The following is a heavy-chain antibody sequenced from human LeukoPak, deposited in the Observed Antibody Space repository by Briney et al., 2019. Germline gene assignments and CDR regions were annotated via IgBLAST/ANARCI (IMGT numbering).Heavy chain of an antibody. J-gene: IGHJ4*02. D-gene: IGHD3-22*01. CDR1: GFTFSSYG. V-gene: IGHV3-33*01. CDR2: IWYDGSNK. Sequence: GGSLRLSCAASGFTFSSYGMHWVRQAPGKGLEWVAVIWYDGSNKYYADSVKGRFTISRDNSKNTLYLQMNSLRAEDTAVYYCARANYYDSSGYYDVLDYWGQGTLVTVSS. CDR3: ARANYYDSSGYYDVLDY.